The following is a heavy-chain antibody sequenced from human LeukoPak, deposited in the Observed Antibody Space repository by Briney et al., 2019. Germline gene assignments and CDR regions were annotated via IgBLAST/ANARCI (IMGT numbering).Heavy chain of an antibody. CDR3: ARDDGGNSIFNY. Sequence: GASVKVSCKASGYTFTGYYIHWVRQAPGQGLEWMGVINPSGGNTAYAQKFQGRVTLTRDTSTSTVYMDLSSLRSEDTALYFCARDDGGNSIFNYWGQGTLVTVSS. D-gene: IGHD4-23*01. V-gene: IGHV1-46*01. CDR1: GYTFTGYY. J-gene: IGHJ4*02. CDR2: INPSGGNT.